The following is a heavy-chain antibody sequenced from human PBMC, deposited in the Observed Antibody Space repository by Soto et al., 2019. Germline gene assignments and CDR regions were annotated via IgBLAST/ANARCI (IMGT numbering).Heavy chain of an antibody. CDR3: AADRASIAAAGNSYYYYYGMDV. CDR1: GFTFTSSA. V-gene: IGHV1-58*01. CDR2: IVVGSGNT. J-gene: IGHJ6*02. Sequence: SVKVSCKASGFTFTSSAVQWVRQARGQRLEWIGWIVVGSGNTNYAQKFQERVTITRDMSTSTAYMELSSLRSEDTAVYYCAADRASIAAAGNSYYYYYGMDVWGQGTTVTVSS. D-gene: IGHD6-13*01.